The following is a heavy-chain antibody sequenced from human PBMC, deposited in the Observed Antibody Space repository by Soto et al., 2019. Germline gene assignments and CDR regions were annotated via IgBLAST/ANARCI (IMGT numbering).Heavy chain of an antibody. CDR2: IYYSGST. J-gene: IGHJ4*02. CDR3: ARLGRQLWLRDFDY. Sequence: QLQLQESGPGLVKPSETLSLTCTVSGGSISSSSYYWGWISKPPGKGLEWIGSIYYSGSTYYNPSLKRRVTISVDTSKNQFSLKLSSVTAADTAVYYCARLGRQLWLRDFDYWGQGTLVTVSS. V-gene: IGHV4-39*01. CDR1: GGSISSSSYY. D-gene: IGHD5-18*01.